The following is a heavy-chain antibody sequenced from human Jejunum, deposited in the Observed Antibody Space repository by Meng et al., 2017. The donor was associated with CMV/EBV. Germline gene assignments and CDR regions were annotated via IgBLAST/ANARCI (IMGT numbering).Heavy chain of an antibody. V-gene: IGHV3-23*01. CDR3: AKNRPSADRPYGMDV. CDR2: ISGDGRKI. D-gene: IGHD6-6*01. J-gene: IGHJ6*02. CDR1: GFRFNTYA. Sequence: GFRFNTYAMNWGRQAPGKGLEWVSAISGDGRKIYYADSVKGRFTISRDNSENTVYLHMSSLRAEDTATYYCAKNRPSADRPYGMDVWGQGTTVTVSS.